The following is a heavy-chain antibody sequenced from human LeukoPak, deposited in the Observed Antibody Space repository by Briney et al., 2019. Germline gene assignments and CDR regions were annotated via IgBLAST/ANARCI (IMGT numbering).Heavy chain of an antibody. Sequence: SQTLSLTCAISGGSVSSNSAAWNWIRQSPSRGLEWLGRTYYRSKWYNDYAVSVKSRITINPDTSKNQFSLQLNSVTPEDTAVYYCAREITMVRGVIIVPPYDAFDIWGQGTMVTVSS. CDR2: TYYRSKWYN. V-gene: IGHV6-1*01. CDR1: GGSVSSNSAA. D-gene: IGHD3-10*01. CDR3: AREITMVRGVIIVPPYDAFDI. J-gene: IGHJ3*02.